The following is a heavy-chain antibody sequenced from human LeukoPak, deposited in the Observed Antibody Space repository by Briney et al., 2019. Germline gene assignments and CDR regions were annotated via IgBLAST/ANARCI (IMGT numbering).Heavy chain of an antibody. CDR3: ARDPPHGGPFDY. J-gene: IGHJ4*02. V-gene: IGHV1-69*05. Sequence: SVKVSCKASGGTFSSYAISWVRQAPGQGLEWMGRIIPIFGTANYAQKFQGRVTITTDESTSTAYMELSSLRSEDTAVYYGARDPPHGGPFDYWGQGTLVTVSS. D-gene: IGHD2-15*01. CDR2: IIPIFGTA. CDR1: GGTFSSYA.